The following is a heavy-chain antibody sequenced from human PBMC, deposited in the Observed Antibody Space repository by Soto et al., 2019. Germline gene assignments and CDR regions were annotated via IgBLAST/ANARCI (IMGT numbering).Heavy chain of an antibody. V-gene: IGHV1-69*01. CDR3: TRGVEHSGYDFFY. CDR2: IIPIFATS. CDR1: GGTFSSYA. D-gene: IGHD5-12*01. Sequence: QVQLVQSGAEVKKPGSSVKVSCKASGGTFSSYAISWVRQAPGQGLEWMGGIIPIFATSNYAQKFQGRVTITADESTTTAYMELRSLRSEDTAVYYCTRGVEHSGYDFFYWGQGTLVTVSS. J-gene: IGHJ4*02.